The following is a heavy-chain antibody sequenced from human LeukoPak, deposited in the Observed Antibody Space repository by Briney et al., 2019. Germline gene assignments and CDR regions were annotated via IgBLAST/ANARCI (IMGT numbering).Heavy chain of an antibody. Sequence: PGGSLRLSCAASGFTFSSYSMNWVRQAPGKGLEWVSAISGSGGSTYYADSVKGRFTISRDNSKNTLYLQMNSLRAEDTAVYYCAKDLRLYNSYYYDHWGQGTLVTVSS. V-gene: IGHV3-23*01. D-gene: IGHD6-19*01. CDR3: AKDLRLYNSYYYDH. J-gene: IGHJ4*02. CDR1: GFTFSSYS. CDR2: ISGSGGST.